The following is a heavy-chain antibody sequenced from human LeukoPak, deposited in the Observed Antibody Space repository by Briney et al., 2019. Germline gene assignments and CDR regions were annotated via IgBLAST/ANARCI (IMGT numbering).Heavy chain of an antibody. CDR1: GGSISSYY. D-gene: IGHD3-22*01. J-gene: IGHJ6*03. Sequence: SETLSLTCTVSGGSISSYYWSWIRKPAGKGLEWMGRIHSSGSTNHNPSLKGRVTMSVDTSKNQFSLKLSSVTAADTAVYYCARDRYYYDSSGYKYMDVWGKGTTVTVSS. CDR3: ARDRYYYDSSGYKYMDV. CDR2: IHSSGST. V-gene: IGHV4-4*07.